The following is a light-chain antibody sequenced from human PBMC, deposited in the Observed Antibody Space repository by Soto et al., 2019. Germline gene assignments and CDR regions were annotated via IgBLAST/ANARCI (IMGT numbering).Light chain of an antibody. Sequence: IVLTQSPGTLSLSPGERVTLSCRASQSVTTRLAWYQHKPGQAPTLLMSGASNRASGVPVRFSGSGSGTDFTLTITRLEPEDFAVYYCQQYGSSLLTFGGGTKVEIK. V-gene: IGKV3-20*01. CDR1: QSVTTR. CDR2: GAS. CDR3: QQYGSSLLT. J-gene: IGKJ4*01.